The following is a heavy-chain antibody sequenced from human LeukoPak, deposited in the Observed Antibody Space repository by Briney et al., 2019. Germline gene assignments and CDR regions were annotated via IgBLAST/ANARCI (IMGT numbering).Heavy chain of an antibody. CDR1: GYSFTSYW. D-gene: IGHD1-26*01. Sequence: GEALKISCKGSGYSFTSYWIGWVRQTPGKGLEWMGIIYPGDSDTRYSPSFQGQVTISADKSVSTAYLQWSSLKALDTAMYYCATLVGATVYFEYWGQGTLVTVSS. CDR3: ATLVGATVYFEY. V-gene: IGHV5-51*01. J-gene: IGHJ4*02. CDR2: IYPGDSDT.